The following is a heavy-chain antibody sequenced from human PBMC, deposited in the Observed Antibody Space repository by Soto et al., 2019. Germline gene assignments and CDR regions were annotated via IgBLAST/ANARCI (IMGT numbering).Heavy chain of an antibody. CDR2: INPSGGST. V-gene: IGHV1-46*01. CDR1: GYTFTSYY. CDR3: ARSDVDTAMVGAFEI. D-gene: IGHD5-18*01. Sequence: GASVKVSCKASGYTFTSYYMHWVRQAPGQGLEWMGIINPSGGSTSYAQKFQGRVTMTRDTSTSTVYMELSSLRSEDTAVYYCARSDVDTAMVGAFEIWGQGTLVTVSS. J-gene: IGHJ3*02.